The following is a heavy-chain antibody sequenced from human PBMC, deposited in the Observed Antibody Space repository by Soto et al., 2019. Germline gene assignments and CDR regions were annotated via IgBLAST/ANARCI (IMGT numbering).Heavy chain of an antibody. V-gene: IGHV6-1*01. D-gene: IGHD6-19*01. J-gene: IGHJ4*02. CDR3: AGELDIHHGLGY. CDR1: WGSVSSNTAT. CDR2: TYYRSNWNF. Sequence: SQTLSLTCAISWGSVSSNTATWNWVRQSPSRGLEWLGRTYYRSNWNFDYALSVKSRIAINPDTSKNQFSLQLNSLTPEDTAVYYCAGELDIHHGLGYWGPGTSVTVSS.